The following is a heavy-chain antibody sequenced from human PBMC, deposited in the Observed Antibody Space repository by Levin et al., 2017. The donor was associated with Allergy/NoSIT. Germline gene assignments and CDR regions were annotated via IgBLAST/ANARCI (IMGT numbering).Heavy chain of an antibody. CDR2: MNPNSGNT. CDR1: GYTFTSYD. CDR3: ARAPFYYDFKGMDV. J-gene: IGHJ6*02. V-gene: IGHV1-8*01. D-gene: IGHD3-3*01. Sequence: ASVKVSCKASGYTFTSYDINWVRQATGQGLEWMGWMNPNSGNTGYAQKFQGRVTMTRNTSISTAYMELSSLRSEDTAVYYCARAPFYYDFKGMDVWGQGTTVTVSS.